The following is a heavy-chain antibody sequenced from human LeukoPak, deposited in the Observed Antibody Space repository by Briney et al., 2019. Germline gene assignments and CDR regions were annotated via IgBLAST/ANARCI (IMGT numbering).Heavy chain of an antibody. V-gene: IGHV3-7*04. Sequence: PGGSLRLSCAASGFTFSNYWMSWVRQAPGKGVEWVANIQPDGSEKYYVDSVKGGFSIHRDNVRNSLYLQMNSLRAGDTALYYCARGDFWSGDYTDAFDVWGQGTMVTVSS. CDR1: GFTFSNYW. J-gene: IGHJ3*01. CDR3: ARGDFWSGDYTDAFDV. D-gene: IGHD3-3*01. CDR2: IQPDGSEK.